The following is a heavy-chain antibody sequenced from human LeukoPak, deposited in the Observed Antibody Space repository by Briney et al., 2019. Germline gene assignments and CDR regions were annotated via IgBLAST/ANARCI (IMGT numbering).Heavy chain of an antibody. V-gene: IGHV1-24*01. Sequence: ASVKVSCKASGYTLTELSMHWVRQAPGKGLEWMGGFNPEDGETIYAQKFQGRVTMTEDTSTDTAYMELSSLRSEDTAVYYCATGGGSYGDYVSQGNDYWGQGTLVTVSS. CDR3: ATGGGSYGDYVSQGNDY. CDR1: GYTLTELS. D-gene: IGHD4-17*01. CDR2: FNPEDGET. J-gene: IGHJ4*02.